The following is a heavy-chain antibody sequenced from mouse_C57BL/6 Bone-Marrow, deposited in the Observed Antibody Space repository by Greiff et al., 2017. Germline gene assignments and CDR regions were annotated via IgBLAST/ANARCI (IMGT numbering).Heavy chain of an antibody. Sequence: VQLQQSGAELVRPGASVKLSCKASGYTFTDYYINWVKQRPGQGLEWIARIYPGSGNTYYNEKFKGKATLTAEKSSSTAYMQLSSLTSEDSAVYFCARSLYCYGSSYAMDYWGQGTSVTVSS. CDR3: ARSLYCYGSSYAMDY. CDR1: GYTFTDYY. J-gene: IGHJ4*01. D-gene: IGHD1-1*01. V-gene: IGHV1-76*01. CDR2: IYPGSGNT.